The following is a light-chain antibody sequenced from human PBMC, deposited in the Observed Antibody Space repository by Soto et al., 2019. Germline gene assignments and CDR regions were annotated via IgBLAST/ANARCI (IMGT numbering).Light chain of an antibody. Sequence: NFMLTQPHSVSESPGKTVTISCTRSSGSIASNYVQWYQQRPGSAPTTVISEDNQRPSGVPDRFSGSIDSSSNSASLTISGLKTEDEADYSCQSYDSSNQGVFGGGTKLTVL. CDR1: SGSIASNY. CDR2: EDN. CDR3: QSYDSSNQGV. J-gene: IGLJ3*02. V-gene: IGLV6-57*04.